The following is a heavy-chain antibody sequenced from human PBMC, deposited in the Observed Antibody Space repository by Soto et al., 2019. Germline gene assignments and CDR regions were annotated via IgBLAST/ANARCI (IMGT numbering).Heavy chain of an antibody. CDR2: ISYSASTI. V-gene: IGHV3-11*01. CDR3: AGGRSTVGTGLGY. Sequence: QVQLVESGGGLVKPGGSLRLSCAASGFTFSDYYMSWVRQAPGKGLEWVSYISYSASTIYYADSVKGRFTISRDNAKNSLYLPVDSLRAEDTAVYYCAGGRSTVGTGLGYWGQGTLVTVSS. D-gene: IGHD4-4*01. J-gene: IGHJ4*02. CDR1: GFTFSDYY.